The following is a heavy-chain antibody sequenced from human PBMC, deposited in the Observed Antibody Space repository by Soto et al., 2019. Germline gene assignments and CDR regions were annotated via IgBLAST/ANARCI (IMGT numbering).Heavy chain of an antibody. CDR1: GYSISSSNW. J-gene: IGHJ6*02. V-gene: IGHV4-28*03. CDR3: ARDRLLVAHYYDMDV. Sequence: SETLSLTCAVSGYSISSSNWWGWIRQPPGKGLEWIGYIYHSGSTYYIPSLKSRVTMSVDTSKNPFSLKLSSVTAEDTAVYYCARDRLLVAHYYDMDVWGQGTTVTVSS. CDR2: IYHSGST. D-gene: IGHD2-15*01.